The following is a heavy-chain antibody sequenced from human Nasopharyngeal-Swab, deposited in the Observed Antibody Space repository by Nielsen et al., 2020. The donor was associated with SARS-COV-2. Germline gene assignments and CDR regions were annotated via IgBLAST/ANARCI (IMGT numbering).Heavy chain of an antibody. CDR3: ARGYMTTVTFDAFDI. D-gene: IGHD4-17*01. CDR2: INAGNGNT. Sequence: WVRQAPGQGLEWMGGINAGNGNTKHSQNLQGRVTITRDTSASTAYMELSSLRSEDTAVYYCARGYMTTVTFDAFDIWGQGTMVTVSS. V-gene: IGHV1-3*01. J-gene: IGHJ3*02.